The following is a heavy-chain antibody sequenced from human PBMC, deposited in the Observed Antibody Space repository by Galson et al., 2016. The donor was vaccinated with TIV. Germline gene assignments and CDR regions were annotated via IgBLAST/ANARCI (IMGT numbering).Heavy chain of an antibody. CDR2: IIRIFGTV. D-gene: IGHD1-7*01. Sequence: SVKVSCKASGGTLTSYAVSWVRQAPGQGLEWMGEIIRIFGTVNYAQKFQGRVTITTDESTSAAYMELSSLRSEDTAVYYCARDRLAGTYFPSYFAYWGQGTVVTVSS. CDR3: ARDRLAGTYFPSYFAY. J-gene: IGHJ4*02. V-gene: IGHV1-69*05. CDR1: GGTLTSYA.